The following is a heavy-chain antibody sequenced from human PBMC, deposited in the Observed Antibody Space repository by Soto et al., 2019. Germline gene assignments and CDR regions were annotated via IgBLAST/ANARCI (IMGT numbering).Heavy chain of an antibody. CDR1: GFTFSIYW. CDR3: ASIPQSVAGATSEVDY. J-gene: IGHJ4*02. CDR2: INGDGSST. V-gene: IGHV3-74*01. Sequence: GGSLRLSCAASGFTFSIYWMHWVRQAPGKGLVWVSRINGDGSSTSYADSVKGRFTISRDNAKNTLYLQMNSLRAEDTGVYYCASIPQSVAGATSEVDYWGQGILVTVSS. D-gene: IGHD1-26*01.